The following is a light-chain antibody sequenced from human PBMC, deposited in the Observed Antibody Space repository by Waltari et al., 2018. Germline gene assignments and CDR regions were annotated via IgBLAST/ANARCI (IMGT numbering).Light chain of an antibody. CDR2: DVS. V-gene: IGLV2-14*03. Sequence: QSALTQPASVSGSPGQSITIPCTGTSSDVGTYNYVSWYQQHPGKAPKLMIYDVSNRPSGVSSRFSGSKSGNTASLTISGLQAEDEADYYCCSYTSSSTYVLFGGGTKLTVL. CDR3: CSYTSSSTYVL. CDR1: SSDVGTYNY. J-gene: IGLJ2*01.